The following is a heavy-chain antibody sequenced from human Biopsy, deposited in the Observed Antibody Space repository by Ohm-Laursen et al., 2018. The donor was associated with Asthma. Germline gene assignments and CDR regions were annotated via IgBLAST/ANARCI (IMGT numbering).Heavy chain of an antibody. Sequence: SDTLSLTCSVSGASVSTPNYWAWIRQPPGKRLEWVGSVYYTGNTFYNQSLKSRLSLSVDTSRNQFSLRLRSVTAADTAVYYCARHWSGNGWQDMYNYFDPWGRGTLVTVSS. J-gene: IGHJ5*02. D-gene: IGHD6-19*01. CDR2: VYYTGNT. CDR1: GASVSTPNY. CDR3: ARHWSGNGWQDMYNYFDP. V-gene: IGHV4-38-2*02.